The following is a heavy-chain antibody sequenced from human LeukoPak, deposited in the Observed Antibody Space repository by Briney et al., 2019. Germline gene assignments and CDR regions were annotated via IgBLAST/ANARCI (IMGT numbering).Heavy chain of an antibody. CDR1: GFTFSSYE. CDR3: ARDGDSGSYGSDY. V-gene: IGHV3-48*03. Sequence: GGSLRLSCAASGFTFSSYEMNWVRQAPGKGLEWVSYISSSGSTIYYADSVKGRFTISRDNAKNSLYLQRNSLRAEDTAVYYCARDGDSGSYGSDYWGQGTLVTVSS. CDR2: ISSSGSTI. D-gene: IGHD1-26*01. J-gene: IGHJ4*02.